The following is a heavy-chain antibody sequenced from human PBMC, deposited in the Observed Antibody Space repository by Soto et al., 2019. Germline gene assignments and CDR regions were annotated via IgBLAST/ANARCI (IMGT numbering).Heavy chain of an antibody. CDR2: INHRGST. CDR3: ARGSSITMVRDLTYWFDP. D-gene: IGHD3-10*01. V-gene: IGHV4-34*01. J-gene: IGHJ5*02. CDR1: GASFSGYY. Sequence: SETQSLTCAADGASFSGYYWSWIRQPPGKGLEWIGEINHRGSTNYNPSLQSRVTISVDTSKNQFSMKLSSVTAADTAVYYCARGSSITMVRDLTYWFDPWGQGTLVA.